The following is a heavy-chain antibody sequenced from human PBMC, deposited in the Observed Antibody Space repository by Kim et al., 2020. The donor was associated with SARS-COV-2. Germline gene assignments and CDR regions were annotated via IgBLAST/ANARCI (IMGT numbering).Heavy chain of an antibody. D-gene: IGHD3-10*01. V-gene: IGHV3-30-3*01. CDR2: ISYDGSNK. Sequence: GGSLRLSCAASGFTFSSYAMHWVRQAPGKGLEWVAVISYDGSNKYYADSVKGRFTISRDNSKNTLYLQMNSLRAEDTAVYYCARDAPYYYGSGSPRGMDVWGQGTTVTVSS. J-gene: IGHJ6*02. CDR3: ARDAPYYYGSGSPRGMDV. CDR1: GFTFSSYA.